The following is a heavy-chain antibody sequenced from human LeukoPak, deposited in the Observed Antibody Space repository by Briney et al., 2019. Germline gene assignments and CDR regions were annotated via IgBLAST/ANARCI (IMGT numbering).Heavy chain of an antibody. CDR2: ISGGGGST. CDR1: GFTFTSYS. D-gene: IGHD1-26*01. V-gene: IGHV3-23*01. J-gene: IGHJ4*02. CDR3: AKGGKWDVTPFDY. Sequence: GGSLRLSCAASGFTFTSYSMNWVRQAPGKGLEWVSTISGGGGSTYYADSVKGRFPIFRDNSKNTLYLQVNSLRAEDTAVYYCAKGGKWDVTPFDYWGQGTLVTVSS.